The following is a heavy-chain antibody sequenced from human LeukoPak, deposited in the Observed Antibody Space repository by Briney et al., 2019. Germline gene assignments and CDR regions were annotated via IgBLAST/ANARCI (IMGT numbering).Heavy chain of an antibody. CDR2: ITSSSNYI. CDR1: GFTFSRYN. Sequence: GGSLRLSCAASGFTFSRYNMDWVRQAPGKGLEWVSSITSSSNYIYYADSVKGRFTISRDNAENSLYLQMNTLTAEDTAVYYCARDLRPSYGGNSGLIDYWGQGTLVTVSS. V-gene: IGHV3-21*01. D-gene: IGHD4-23*01. J-gene: IGHJ4*02. CDR3: ARDLRPSYGGNSGLIDY.